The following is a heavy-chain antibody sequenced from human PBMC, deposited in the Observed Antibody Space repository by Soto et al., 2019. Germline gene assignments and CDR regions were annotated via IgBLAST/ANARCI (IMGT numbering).Heavy chain of an antibody. Sequence: PSETLSLTCTVSGGSVSSGSYYWSWIRQPPGKGLEWIGYIYYSGSTNYNPSLKSRVTISVDTSKNQFSLKLSSVTAADTAVYYCARAGYYCGSGSFQDYWGQGTLVT. CDR2: IYYSGST. V-gene: IGHV4-61*01. J-gene: IGHJ4*02. D-gene: IGHD3-10*01. CDR3: ARAGYYCGSGSFQDY. CDR1: GGSVSSGSYY.